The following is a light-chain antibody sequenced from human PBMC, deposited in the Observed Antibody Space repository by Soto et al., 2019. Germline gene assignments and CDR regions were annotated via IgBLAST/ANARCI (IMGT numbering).Light chain of an antibody. CDR1: QSIGTW. CDR3: QQYKSYWT. J-gene: IGKJ1*01. Sequence: DIQMTQSPSSVSASVVDRVTITFRASQSIGTWLAWYQQKPGKAPKLLIYDASSLESGVPSRFSGSGSGTEFTLTISSLQPDDFATYHCQQYKSYWTFGQGTKVDIK. CDR2: DAS. V-gene: IGKV1-5*01.